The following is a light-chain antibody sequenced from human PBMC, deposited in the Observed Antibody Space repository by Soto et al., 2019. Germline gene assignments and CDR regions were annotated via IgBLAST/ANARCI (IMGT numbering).Light chain of an antibody. CDR2: GAS. Sequence: EIVLTQSPGTLSLSPGERATLSCRASQSVPNNYLAWYQQKPGQAPRFVIYGASTRASGIPDRFSGGGSGTDFTLTISRLEPEDFAVYYCQQYNNWPPWTFGQVSKVDIK. CDR1: QSVPNNY. CDR3: QQYNNWPPWT. J-gene: IGKJ1*01. V-gene: IGKV3-20*01.